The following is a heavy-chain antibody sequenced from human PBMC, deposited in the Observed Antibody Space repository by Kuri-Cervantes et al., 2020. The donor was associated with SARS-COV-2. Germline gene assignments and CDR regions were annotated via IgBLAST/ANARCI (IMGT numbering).Heavy chain of an antibody. Sequence: GESLKISCAASGFTFSYYGMHWVRQATGKGLEWVEFVRRDGSNYYYADPVKGRFTISRDNSKNSLYLEMNSLRPEDTAVYYCAKVETASLDYWGQGTLVTVSS. V-gene: IGHV3-30*02. CDR2: VRRDGSNY. CDR1: GFTFSYYG. CDR3: AKVETASLDY. J-gene: IGHJ4*02. D-gene: IGHD2-21*02.